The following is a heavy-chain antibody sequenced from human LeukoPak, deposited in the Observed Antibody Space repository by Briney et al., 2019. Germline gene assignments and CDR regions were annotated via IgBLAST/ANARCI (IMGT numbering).Heavy chain of an antibody. D-gene: IGHD2-15*01. J-gene: IGHJ4*02. CDR3: AKGNTGSAYSAVDH. V-gene: IGHV3-23*01. Sequence: GGSLRLSCAASGFTFGSYALNWVRQAPGKGLEWVSTVSGSGDATYYADSVKGRFTVSRDDSKNTLHLQMDSLRAEDTALYYCAKGNTGSAYSAVDHWGQGTLVTVS. CDR1: GFTFGSYA. CDR2: VSGSGDAT.